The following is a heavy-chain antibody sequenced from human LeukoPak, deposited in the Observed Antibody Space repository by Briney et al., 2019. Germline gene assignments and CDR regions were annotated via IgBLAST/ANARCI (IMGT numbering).Heavy chain of an antibody. J-gene: IGHJ4*02. CDR2: INPSGGNT. V-gene: IGHV1-46*01. CDR1: GYTFTSYY. D-gene: IGHD6-6*01. CDR3: ARGSSGRYYFDY. Sequence: GASVKVSCKASGYTFTSYYMHWVRQAPGQGLEWMGIINPSGGNTNYAQKFQGRVTMTTDTSTSTGYMEVRTLRSDDTAMYYCARGSSGRYYFDYWGQGTLVTVSS.